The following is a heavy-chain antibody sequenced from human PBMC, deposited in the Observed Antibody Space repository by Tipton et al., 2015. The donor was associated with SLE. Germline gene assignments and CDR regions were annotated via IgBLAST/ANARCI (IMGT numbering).Heavy chain of an antibody. J-gene: IGHJ4*02. CDR3: GRLGHGFDY. CDR1: GYIFTNYW. CDR2: IFPDDSDI. Sequence: QLVQSGAEVKKSGESLKISCKASGYIFTNYWIGWVRQMPGKGLEWMGIIFPDDSDIRYSPSFQVQVIISADKSISTAYLQWSSLKASDTAVYYCGRLGHGFDYWGQGTLLTVSS. V-gene: IGHV5-51*01.